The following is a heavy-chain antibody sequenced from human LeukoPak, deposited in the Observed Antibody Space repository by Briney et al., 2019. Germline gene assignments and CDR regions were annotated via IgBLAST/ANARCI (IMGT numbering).Heavy chain of an antibody. CDR1: GFTFSDYY. Sequence: GGSLRLSCAASGFTFSDYYMSWIRQAPGKGLQWISFISSGGSTTNYADSVKGRFTISRDNAKNSLYLQMNSLRAEDTAVYYCAKDYPRYYDFWSGYYMGIDYWGQGTLVTVSS. J-gene: IGHJ4*02. D-gene: IGHD3-3*01. CDR3: AKDYPRYYDFWSGYYMGIDY. CDR2: ISSGGSTT. V-gene: IGHV3-11*04.